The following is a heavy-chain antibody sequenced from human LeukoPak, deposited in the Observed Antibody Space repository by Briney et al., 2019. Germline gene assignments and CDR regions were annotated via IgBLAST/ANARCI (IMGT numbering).Heavy chain of an antibody. CDR3: ATVSGIAAGGGWFDP. D-gene: IGHD6-13*01. Sequence: ASVKVSCKVSGYTLTELSMHWVRQAPGKGLEWTGGFDPEDGETIYAQKFQGRVTMTEDTSTDTAYMELSSLRSEDTAVYYCATVSGIAAGGGWFDPWGQGTLVTVSS. CDR2: FDPEDGET. J-gene: IGHJ5*02. CDR1: GYTLTELS. V-gene: IGHV1-24*01.